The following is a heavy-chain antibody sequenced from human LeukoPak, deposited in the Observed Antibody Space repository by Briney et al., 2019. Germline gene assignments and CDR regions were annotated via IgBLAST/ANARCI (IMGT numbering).Heavy chain of an antibody. CDR2: INWNVGSK. Sequence: AGSLSLSCAASGFTFDDYGMIWVRQAQGKGLEWVFGINWNVGSKAYADSVKGRFTISRDNDKNSLYLQMNSLRAEDTALYYCARDLGHCSGGSCSYYFDYWGQGTLVTVSS. J-gene: IGHJ4*02. CDR1: GFTFDDYG. D-gene: IGHD2-15*01. CDR3: ARDLGHCSGGSCSYYFDY. V-gene: IGHV3-20*04.